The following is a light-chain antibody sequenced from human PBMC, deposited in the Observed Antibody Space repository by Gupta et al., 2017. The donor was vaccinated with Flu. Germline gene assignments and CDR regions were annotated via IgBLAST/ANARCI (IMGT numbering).Light chain of an antibody. CDR3: QAWDSTTGV. CDR1: NLGDKY. J-gene: IGLJ1*01. Sequence: SYELTQPPSVSVSPGQTASITCSGDNLGDKYASWYQQKPGQSPVLVIYKDTKRPSGIPDRFSGSNSGNTATLTISGTQAMDEADYYCQAWDSTTGVFGTGTKVTVL. CDR2: KDT. V-gene: IGLV3-1*01.